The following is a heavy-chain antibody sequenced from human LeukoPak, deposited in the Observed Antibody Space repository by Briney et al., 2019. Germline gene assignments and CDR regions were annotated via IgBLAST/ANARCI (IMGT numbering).Heavy chain of an antibody. CDR1: GFTFSSYA. D-gene: IGHD3-3*01. J-gene: IGHJ5*02. CDR3: ARDHSWRNWFDP. Sequence: GRSLRLSCAASGFTFSSYAMHWVSQAPGKGLEWVAVISYDGSKKDYADSVKGRFTISRDNSKNTLYLQMNSLRAEDTAVYYCARDHSWRNWFDPWGQGTQVTVSS. V-gene: IGHV3-30*04. CDR2: ISYDGSKK.